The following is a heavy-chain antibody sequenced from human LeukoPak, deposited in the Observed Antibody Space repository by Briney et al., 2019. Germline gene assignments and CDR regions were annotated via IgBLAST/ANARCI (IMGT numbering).Heavy chain of an antibody. V-gene: IGHV3-21*01. CDR1: GFTFSSYS. Sequence: GGSLRLSCAASGFTFSSYSMNWVRQAPGKGLEWVSSISSSSSYIYYADSVKGRFTISRDNAKNSLYLQMNSLRAEDTAVYYCARDSREWIQLWLPGRFYYGMDVWGQGTTVTVSS. J-gene: IGHJ6*02. CDR2: ISSSSSYI. D-gene: IGHD5-18*01. CDR3: ARDSREWIQLWLPGRFYYGMDV.